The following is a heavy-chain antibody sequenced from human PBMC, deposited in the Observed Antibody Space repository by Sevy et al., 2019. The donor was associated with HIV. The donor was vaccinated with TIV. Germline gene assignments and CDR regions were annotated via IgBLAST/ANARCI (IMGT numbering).Heavy chain of an antibody. CDR1: GFTFSSYA. CDR2: ISGSGYLT. CDR3: GKEGGGYYYDSSGLFDY. D-gene: IGHD3-22*01. V-gene: IGHV3-23*01. Sequence: GGSLRLSCAASGFTFSSYAMSWVRQAPGKGLEWVSAISGSGYLTYYTDSVKGRFTISRDNSKNTLYLQMNSLRAEDTALYYRGKEGGGYYYDSSGLFDYWGQGTLVTVSS. J-gene: IGHJ4*02.